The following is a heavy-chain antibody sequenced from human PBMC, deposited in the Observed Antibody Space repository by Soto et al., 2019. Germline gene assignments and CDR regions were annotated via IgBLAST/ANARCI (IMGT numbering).Heavy chain of an antibody. CDR2: IYSDGHT. V-gene: IGHV3-66*01. CDR3: ARDLDYGDTSAFDI. Sequence: TGGSLRLSCAGSGFTVSISYMAWVRQVPGKGLEWVSIIYSDGHTYYAESVKGRFTISRDNAKNSLYLQMNSLRAEDTAVYYCARDLDYGDTSAFDIWGQGTMVTVSS. D-gene: IGHD4-17*01. CDR1: GFTVSISY. J-gene: IGHJ3*02.